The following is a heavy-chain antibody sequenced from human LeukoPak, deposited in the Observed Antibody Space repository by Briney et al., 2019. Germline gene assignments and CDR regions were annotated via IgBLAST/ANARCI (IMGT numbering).Heavy chain of an antibody. CDR1: GFTFSSYA. CDR2: ISGSGGST. Sequence: GGSLRRSCAASGFTFSSYAMSWVRQAPGKGLEWVSAISGSGGSTYYADSVKGRFTISRDNSKNTLYLQMNSLRAEDTAVYYCAKDQYGDYYNYFDYWGQGTLVTVSS. CDR3: AKDQYGDYYNYFDY. J-gene: IGHJ4*02. D-gene: IGHD4-17*01. V-gene: IGHV3-23*01.